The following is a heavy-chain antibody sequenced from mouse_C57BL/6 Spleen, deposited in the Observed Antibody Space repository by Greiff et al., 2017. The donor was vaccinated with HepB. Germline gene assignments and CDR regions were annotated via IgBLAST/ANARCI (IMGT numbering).Heavy chain of an antibody. D-gene: IGHD2-3*01. CDR2: IWSGGST. J-gene: IGHJ2*01. V-gene: IGHV2-2*01. CDR1: GFSLTSYG. CDR3: ARGMGDYFDY. Sequence: QVQLQQSGPGLVQPSQSLSITCTVSGFSLTSYGVHWVRQSPGKGLEWLGVIWSGGSTDYNAAFISRLSISKDNSKSQVFFKMNSLQADDTAIYYCARGMGDYFDYWGQGTTLTVSS.